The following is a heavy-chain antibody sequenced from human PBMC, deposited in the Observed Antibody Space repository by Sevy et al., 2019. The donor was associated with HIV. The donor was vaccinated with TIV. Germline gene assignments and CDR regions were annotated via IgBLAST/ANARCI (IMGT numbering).Heavy chain of an antibody. V-gene: IGHV3-53*01. CDR2: VYSGGRT. D-gene: IGHD4-17*01. Sequence: HGGSLRLSCAASGFSVSTNYMTWVRRAPGKGLEWVSVVYSGGRTEYADSVKGRFTIFRDISKNALFLELSSLTAEDTAVYYCATCSSGDSYYYGMDVWGQGTTVTVSS. CDR3: ATCSSGDSYYYGMDV. J-gene: IGHJ6*02. CDR1: GFSVSTNY.